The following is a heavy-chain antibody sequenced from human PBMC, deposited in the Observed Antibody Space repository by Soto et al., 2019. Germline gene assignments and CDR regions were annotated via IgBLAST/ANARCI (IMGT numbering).Heavy chain of an antibody. CDR2: IYYSGST. Sequence: QLQLQESGPGLVKPSETLSLTCTVSGGSISSSSYYWGWIRQPPGKGLEWIGSIYYSGSTYYNPSLKSRVTITVDKSKNQFSLKLSSVTAADTAVYYCARLRGYCSCGSCYHFDYWGQGTLVTVSS. D-gene: IGHD2-15*01. J-gene: IGHJ4*02. CDR1: GGSISSSSYY. V-gene: IGHV4-39*01. CDR3: ARLRGYCSCGSCYHFDY.